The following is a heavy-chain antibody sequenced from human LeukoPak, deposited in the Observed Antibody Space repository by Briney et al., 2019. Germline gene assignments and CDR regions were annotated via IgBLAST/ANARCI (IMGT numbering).Heavy chain of an antibody. D-gene: IGHD3-10*01. J-gene: IGHJ4*02. CDR1: GYTFTGYY. CDR3: ARGTVDGSGSYSAPFDY. V-gene: IGHV1-2*02. Sequence: ASVKVSCKASGYTFTGYYMHWVRQAPGQGLEWMGWINPNSGGTNYAQKFQGRVTMTRDTSISTAYMELSRLRSDDTAIYYCARGTVDGSGSYSAPFDYWGQGTLVTVSS. CDR2: INPNSGGT.